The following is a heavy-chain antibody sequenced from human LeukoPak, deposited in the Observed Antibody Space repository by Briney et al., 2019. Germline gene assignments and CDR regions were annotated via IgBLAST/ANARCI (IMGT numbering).Heavy chain of an antibody. Sequence: ASVKVSCKASGYTFTNYDINWVRQAAGQGLEWMGWMNPNSGNIGYAQKFQGRVTMTRDTSISTAYMELSSLRSDDTAVYFCARGLRAFDWLSRVLGYWGQGTLVTVSS. D-gene: IGHD3-9*01. J-gene: IGHJ4*02. CDR3: ARGLRAFDWLSRVLGY. V-gene: IGHV1-8*01. CDR2: MNPNSGNI. CDR1: GYTFTNYD.